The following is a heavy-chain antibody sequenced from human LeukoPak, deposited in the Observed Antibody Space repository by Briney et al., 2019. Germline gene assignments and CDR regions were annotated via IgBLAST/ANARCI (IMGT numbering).Heavy chain of an antibody. CDR2: FYSGGAT. CDR3: ARAVGGVVYMDV. CDR1: GLTVNSSF. J-gene: IGHJ6*03. V-gene: IGHV3-53*01. D-gene: IGHD2-15*01. Sequence: GGSLRLSCVVSGLTVNSSFISWVRQAPGKGLEWVSVFYSGGATYFADSVKGRFTMSRDNSKNTLYLQMNSLRAEDTGMYYCARAVGGVVYMDVWGKGTPVTVSS.